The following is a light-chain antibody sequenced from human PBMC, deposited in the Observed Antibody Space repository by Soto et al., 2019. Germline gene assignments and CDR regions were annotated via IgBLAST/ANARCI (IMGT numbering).Light chain of an antibody. CDR2: AAS. CDR3: QKYDRAPLT. V-gene: IGKV1-27*01. Sequence: DIQMTQSPSSLSASVGDRVTITCRARQGISNYLAWYQQKPGKVPKLLIYAASTLQSGVPSRFSGSASGTDFTLTISSLQPEDVATYYCQKYDRAPLTFGQGTKVEIK. J-gene: IGKJ1*01. CDR1: QGISNY.